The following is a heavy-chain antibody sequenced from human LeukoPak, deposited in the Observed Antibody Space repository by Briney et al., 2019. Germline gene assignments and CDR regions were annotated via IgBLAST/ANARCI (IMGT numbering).Heavy chain of an antibody. J-gene: IGHJ4*02. Sequence: GASVKVSCKASGYTFTGYYMHWVRQAPGQGLEWMGWINPNSGGTNYAQKFQGRVTMTRDTSISTAYMELSRLRSDDSAVYYSAKLGTAMDSGGYWGQGTLVTVSS. CDR1: GYTFTGYY. CDR3: AKLGTAMDSGGY. D-gene: IGHD5-18*01. V-gene: IGHV1-2*02. CDR2: INPNSGGT.